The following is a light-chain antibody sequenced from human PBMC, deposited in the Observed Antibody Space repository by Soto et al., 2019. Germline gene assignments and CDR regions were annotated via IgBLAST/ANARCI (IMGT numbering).Light chain of an antibody. Sequence: QSALTQPPSVSAAPGQPVTISCSRSSSNIGNDYVSWYQQLPGTAPTLLIYDNDKRAAGIPDRFSGSESGTSATLGITGLQTGDEADYYCGRWDSRLSTYVFGTGTKVTVL. J-gene: IGLJ1*01. V-gene: IGLV1-51*01. CDR1: SSNIGNDY. CDR3: GRWDSRLSTYV. CDR2: DND.